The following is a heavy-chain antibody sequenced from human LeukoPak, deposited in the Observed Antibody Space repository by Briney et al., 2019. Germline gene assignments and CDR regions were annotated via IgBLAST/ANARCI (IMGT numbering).Heavy chain of an antibody. Sequence: GESLKISCKGSGYRFTTYWIGWVRQMPGKGLEWMGIIYPGDSDTRYSPSFQGQVTISVDKSISTAYLQWSSLKASDSAMYYCARGGEQWLSSFGYWGQGTLVTVSS. V-gene: IGHV5-51*01. D-gene: IGHD6-19*01. J-gene: IGHJ4*02. CDR1: GYRFTTYW. CDR3: ARGGEQWLSSFGY. CDR2: IYPGDSDT.